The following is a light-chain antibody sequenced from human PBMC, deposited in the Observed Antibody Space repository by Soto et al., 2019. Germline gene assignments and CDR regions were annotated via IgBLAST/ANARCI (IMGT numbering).Light chain of an antibody. CDR1: SSDVGGYNF. V-gene: IGLV2-11*01. J-gene: IGLJ2*01. CDR2: DVS. CDR3: CSYAGSYTVL. Sequence: QSVLTQPRSVSGSPGQSVTISCTGTSSDVGGYNFVSWYQQHPGKATKLMISDVSKRPSGVPDRFSGSKSGNAASLTISGLQAEDEADYYCCSYAGSYTVLFGGGTKLTVL.